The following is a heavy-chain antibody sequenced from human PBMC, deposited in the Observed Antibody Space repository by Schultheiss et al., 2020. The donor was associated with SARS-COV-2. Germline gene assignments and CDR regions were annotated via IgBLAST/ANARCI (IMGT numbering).Heavy chain of an antibody. CDR2: IHQDGSGK. CDR1: GFTFSNYW. D-gene: IGHD6-6*01. Sequence: GGSLRLSCVASGFTFSNYWMSWVRQAPGKGLEWVANIHQDGSGKYYVDSVKGRFSISRDNAQNSLHLQMNSLRVEDTAVYYCARLIASSAWGNDYWGQGTLVTVSS. J-gene: IGHJ4*02. CDR3: ARLIASSAWGNDY. V-gene: IGHV3-7*03.